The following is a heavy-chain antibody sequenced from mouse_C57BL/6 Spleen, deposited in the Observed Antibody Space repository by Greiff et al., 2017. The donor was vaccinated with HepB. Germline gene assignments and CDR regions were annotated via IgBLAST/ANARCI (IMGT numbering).Heavy chain of an antibody. Sequence: VQLQQSGTVLARPGASVKMSCKTSGYTFTSYWMHWVKQRPGQGLEWIGAIYPGNSDTSYNQKFKGKAKLTAVTSASTAYMELSSLTNEDSAVYYCTRIYYYGSSYPWFAYWGQGTLVTVSA. J-gene: IGHJ3*01. V-gene: IGHV1-5*01. CDR1: GYTFTSYW. CDR2: IYPGNSDT. D-gene: IGHD1-1*01. CDR3: TRIYYYGSSYPWFAY.